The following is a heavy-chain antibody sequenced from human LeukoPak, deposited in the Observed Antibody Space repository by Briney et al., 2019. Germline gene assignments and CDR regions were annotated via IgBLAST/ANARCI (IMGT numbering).Heavy chain of an antibody. CDR1: GFTFSSYG. Sequence: PGGPLRLSCAASGFTFSSYGMHWVRQAPGKGLEWVAVIWYDGSNKYYADSVKGRFTISRDNSKNTLYLQMNSLRAEDTAVYYCAKDVKAPYYDSSGYGDYWGQGTLVTVSS. J-gene: IGHJ4*02. CDR3: AKDVKAPYYDSSGYGDY. D-gene: IGHD3-22*01. V-gene: IGHV3-33*06. CDR2: IWYDGSNK.